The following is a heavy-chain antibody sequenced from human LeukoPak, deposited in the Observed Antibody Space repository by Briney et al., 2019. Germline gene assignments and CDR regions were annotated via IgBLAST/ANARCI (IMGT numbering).Heavy chain of an antibody. CDR3: GRGLLYLGL. CDR2: ISGTTSVI. D-gene: IGHD3-16*01. CDR1: GFTFSSHT. V-gene: IGHV3-48*01. J-gene: IGHJ6*01. Sequence: GGSLRLSCAASGFTFSSHTMAWVRQAPGKGLEWLSYISGTTSVIYYADSVKGRFIISRDNADNSLYLQMNSLKADDTAVYYCGRGLLYLGLWGKGTTVTVSS.